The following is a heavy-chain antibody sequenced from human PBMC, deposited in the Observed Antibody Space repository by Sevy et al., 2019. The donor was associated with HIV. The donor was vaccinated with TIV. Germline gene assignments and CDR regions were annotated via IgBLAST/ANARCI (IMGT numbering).Heavy chain of an antibody. J-gene: IGHJ4*02. D-gene: IGHD6-19*01. CDR3: AGPTLTYSSGWSYYDS. CDR2: INYSGST. Sequence: SETLSLTCTVSGASISSSGYYWVWIRQPPGKGLEWIASINYSGSTFYNPSLKSRVTISSDTSKNQFSLKLNSVTAADTAIYYCAGPTLTYSSGWSYYDSWGQGTVVTVSS. CDR1: GASISSSGYY. V-gene: IGHV4-39*01.